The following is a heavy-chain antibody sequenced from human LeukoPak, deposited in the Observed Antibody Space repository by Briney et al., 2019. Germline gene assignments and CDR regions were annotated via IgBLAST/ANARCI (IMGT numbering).Heavy chain of an antibody. CDR1: GGSFSGYY. Sequence: ASETLSLTCAVYGGSFSGYYWSWIRQPPGKGLEWIGEINHSGSTNYNPSLKRRVAISVDTSKNQFSLKLSSVTAADTAVYYCARTTEGGYTYDYFYYYYMDVWGKGTTVTISS. D-gene: IGHD5-18*01. V-gene: IGHV4-34*01. CDR3: ARTTEGGYTYDYFYYYYMDV. CDR2: INHSGST. J-gene: IGHJ6*03.